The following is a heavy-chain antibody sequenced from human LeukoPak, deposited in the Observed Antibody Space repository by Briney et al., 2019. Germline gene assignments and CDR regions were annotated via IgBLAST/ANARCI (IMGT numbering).Heavy chain of an antibody. CDR2: ISHSGTT. J-gene: IGHJ4*02. V-gene: IGHV4-38-2*02. Sequence: PSETLSLTCVASDYSISSGYFWGWIRQPPGKGLEWIGSISHSGTTYYNPSFKSRITISLDTSKNQFSLKLRSVTAADTAFYYREREGDVLGATIDSWGQGTLVTVSS. D-gene: IGHD1-26*01. CDR1: DYSISSGYF. CDR3: EREGDVLGATIDS.